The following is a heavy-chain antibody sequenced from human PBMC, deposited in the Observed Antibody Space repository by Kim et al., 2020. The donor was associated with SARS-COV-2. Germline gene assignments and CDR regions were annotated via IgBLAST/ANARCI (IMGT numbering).Heavy chain of an antibody. Sequence: GGSLRLSCAASGFTFSRYSMNWVRQAPGKGLEWVSSISSSSSYIYYADSVKGRITISRDNAKNSLYLQMNSLRAEDTAVYYCAREEYAYYYDSSGYCDYWGQGTLGTGSP. J-gene: IGHJ4*02. CDR1: GFTFSRYS. V-gene: IGHV3-21*01. D-gene: IGHD3-22*01. CDR2: ISSSSSYI. CDR3: AREEYAYYYDSSGYCDY.